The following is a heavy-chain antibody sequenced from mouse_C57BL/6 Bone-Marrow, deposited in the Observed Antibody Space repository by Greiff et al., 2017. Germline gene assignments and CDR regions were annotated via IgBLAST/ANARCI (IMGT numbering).Heavy chain of an antibody. V-gene: IGHV1-55*01. CDR3: ARRRELRGAFAY. Sequence: QVQLQQPGAELVKPGASVKMSCKASGYTFTSYWITWVKQRPGQGLEWIGDIYPGSGSTNYNEKFKSKATLTVDTSSSTAYMQLSSLTSEDSAVYYCARRRELRGAFAYWGQGTIVTVSA. D-gene: IGHD2-4*01. CDR2: IYPGSGST. J-gene: IGHJ3*01. CDR1: GYTFTSYW.